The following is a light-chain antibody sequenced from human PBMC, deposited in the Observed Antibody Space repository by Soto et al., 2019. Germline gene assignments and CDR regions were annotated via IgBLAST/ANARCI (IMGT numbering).Light chain of an antibody. CDR2: TAS. CDR1: QTIHNY. CDR3: QESFSPLYT. Sequence: DIQLTQSPSSLSTSVGDRVTITCRASQTIHNYLNWYQQTTGKAPKLLSYTASNLRGGVHSRFSGGGSGTEFTLTISSLQPEDFATYDCQESFSPLYTFGQGTMLDI. V-gene: IGKV1-39*01. J-gene: IGKJ2*01.